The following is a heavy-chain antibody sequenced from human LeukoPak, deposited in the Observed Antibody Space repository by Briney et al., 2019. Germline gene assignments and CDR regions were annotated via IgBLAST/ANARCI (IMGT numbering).Heavy chain of an antibody. V-gene: IGHV4-59*01. CDR1: GGSISSYY. Sequence: SETLSLTCTVSGGSISSYYWNWIRQPPGKGLEWIGNVFYSGSTNYNPSLKSRVTISVDTSKNQFSLKLSSVTAADTAVYYCASLTGTFFDYWGQGTLVTVSS. J-gene: IGHJ4*02. CDR2: VFYSGST. D-gene: IGHD1-20*01. CDR3: ASLTGTFFDY.